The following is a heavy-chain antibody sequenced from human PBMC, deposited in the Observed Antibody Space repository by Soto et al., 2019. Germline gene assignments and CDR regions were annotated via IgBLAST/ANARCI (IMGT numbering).Heavy chain of an antibody. V-gene: IGHV4-59*01. D-gene: IGHD6-19*01. Sequence: SEPLCLTRTVFGCSISSFYWSWIRQPPGKGLEWIGFIYYSGSTNYNPSLKSRVTISVDTSKNQFSLKLSSVTAADTAVYYCARGRPSIAVAGTTKTYYYYYGMDVWGQGTTVTVSS. CDR3: ARGRPSIAVAGTTKTYYYYYGMDV. CDR2: IYYSGST. J-gene: IGHJ6*02. CDR1: GCSISSFY.